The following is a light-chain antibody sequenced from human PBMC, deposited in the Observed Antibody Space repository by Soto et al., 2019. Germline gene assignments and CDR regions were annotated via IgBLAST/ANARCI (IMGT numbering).Light chain of an antibody. CDR1: QSVSSN. Sequence: EIVMTQSPATLSVSPGERATLSCRASQSVSSNLAWYQQKPGQAPRLLIYDASTRATGIPARFSGSGSGTEFTLTISSLQSGDFAVYYCQQYNSWPTFGQGTKVEIK. CDR3: QQYNSWPT. J-gene: IGKJ1*01. CDR2: DAS. V-gene: IGKV3-15*01.